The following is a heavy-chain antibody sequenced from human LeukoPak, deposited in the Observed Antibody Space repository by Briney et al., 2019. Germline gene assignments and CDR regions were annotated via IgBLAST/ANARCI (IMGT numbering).Heavy chain of an antibody. CDR3: TKDHLGYCSSTSCSGGSDY. D-gene: IGHD2-2*01. Sequence: GGSLRLSCAASGFTFSSYGMHWVRQAPGKGLEWVAFIRYDGSNKYYADSVKGRFTISRDNSKNTLYLQMNSLRAEDTAVYYCTKDHLGYCSSTSCSGGSDYCCQGTLGTVSS. V-gene: IGHV3-30*02. CDR2: IRYDGSNK. CDR1: GFTFSSYG. J-gene: IGHJ4*02.